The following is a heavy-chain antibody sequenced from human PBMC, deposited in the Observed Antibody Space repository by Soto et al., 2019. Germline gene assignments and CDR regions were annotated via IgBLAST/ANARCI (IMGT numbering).Heavy chain of an antibody. J-gene: IGHJ4*02. CDR2: ISGSGGST. V-gene: IGHV3-23*01. D-gene: IGHD2-2*02. CDR1: GSTFSIYA. CDR3: AKDTRVGAAAILHDY. Sequence: EVQLLESGGGLVQPGGSLRLSCAAAGSTFSIYAMSWVRQAPGKGLEWVSAISGSGGSTYYAGSVKGRFTITRDNSKTTLYLQMNSLRADDTAVYYCAKDTRVGAAAILHDYWGQGTLVSVSS.